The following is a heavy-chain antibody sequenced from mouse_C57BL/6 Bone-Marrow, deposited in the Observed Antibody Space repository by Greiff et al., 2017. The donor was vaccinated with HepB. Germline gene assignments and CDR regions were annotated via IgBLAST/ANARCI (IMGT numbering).Heavy chain of an antibody. J-gene: IGHJ1*03. CDR3: AREDLLWYPGYFDV. Sequence: QVQLQQSGAELVKPGASVKLSCKASGYTFTSYWMHWVKQRPGRGLEWIGRIDPNSGGTKYNEKFKSKATLTVDKPSSTAYMQLSSLTSEDSAVYYCAREDLLWYPGYFDVWGTGTTVTVSS. CDR2: IDPNSGGT. V-gene: IGHV1-72*01. CDR1: GYTFTSYW. D-gene: IGHD2-1*01.